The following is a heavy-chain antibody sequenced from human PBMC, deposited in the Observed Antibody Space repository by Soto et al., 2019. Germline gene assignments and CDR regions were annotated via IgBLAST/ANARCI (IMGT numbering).Heavy chain of an antibody. D-gene: IGHD1-7*01. V-gene: IGHV3-21*01. CDR1: GFSFSSDS. CDR3: ARDPPTGTTLDWFDS. Sequence: EVQLVESGGGLVKPGGSLRLSCAASGFSFSSDSMGWVRQAPGKGLERVSSISSSGSFMNYADSVKGRFTISRDNAKNSLYLQMSSLKDEDTAVYYCARDPPTGTTLDWFDSWGQGTLVTVSS. J-gene: IGHJ5*01. CDR2: ISSSGSFM.